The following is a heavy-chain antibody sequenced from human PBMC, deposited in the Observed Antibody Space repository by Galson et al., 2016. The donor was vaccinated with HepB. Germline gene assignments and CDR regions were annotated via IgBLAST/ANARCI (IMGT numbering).Heavy chain of an antibody. CDR1: GFIFSRYV. CDR2: ISANGDTT. V-gene: IGHV3-64D*06. CDR3: VKDSGRGKWVAEGDY. Sequence: SLRLSCAASGFIFSRYVMHWVRQAPGKGLQYVSAISANGDTTYYADSVRGRFTISRDNSKNTLYLKMTSLRVEDKAVYYCVKDSGRGKWVAEGDYWGQGALVIVSS. D-gene: IGHD6-19*01. J-gene: IGHJ4*02.